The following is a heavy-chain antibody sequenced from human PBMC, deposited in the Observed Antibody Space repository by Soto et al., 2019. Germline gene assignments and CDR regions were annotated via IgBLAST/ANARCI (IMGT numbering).Heavy chain of an antibody. D-gene: IGHD3-22*01. J-gene: IGHJ4*02. CDR2: IYYSGST. CDR1: GGSISSGGYY. Sequence: SETLSLTCTVSGGSISSGGYYWSWIRQHPGKGLEWIGYIYYSGSTYYNPSLKSRVTISVDTSKNTLYLQMNSLRAEDTAVYYCAKNPGYYYDSTGYHFDYWGQGTLVTVSS. CDR3: AKNPGYYYDSTGYHFDY. V-gene: IGHV4-31*03.